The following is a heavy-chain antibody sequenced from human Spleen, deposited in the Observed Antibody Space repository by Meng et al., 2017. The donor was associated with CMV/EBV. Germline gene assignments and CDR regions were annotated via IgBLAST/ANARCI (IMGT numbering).Heavy chain of an antibody. CDR2: IKQDGSEK. CDR3: ARGALSYSVSESRYGLDV. CDR1: GFTFSTYW. D-gene: IGHD3-10*01. J-gene: IGHJ6*02. V-gene: IGHV3-7*01. Sequence: GESLKISCAASGFTFSTYWMSWVRRAPERGLEWVANIKQDGSEKYYVDSVKGRFTVSRDNAKNSLYLQMSGLRAEDTAVYYCARGALSYSVSESRYGLDVWGQGTTVTVSS.